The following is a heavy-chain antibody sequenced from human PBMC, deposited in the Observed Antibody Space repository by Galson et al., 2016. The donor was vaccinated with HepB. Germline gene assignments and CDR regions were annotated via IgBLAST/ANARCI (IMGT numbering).Heavy chain of an antibody. V-gene: IGHV2-5*02. CDR2: IYWDDNE. CDR3: ARGSGWLFDS. D-gene: IGHD6-19*01. Sequence: APEWLASIYWDDNEHYSPSLESRLTITKDTSKNQVVLTMTNMDPVDTGTYYCARGSGWLFDSWGQGTLVTVSS. J-gene: IGHJ4*02.